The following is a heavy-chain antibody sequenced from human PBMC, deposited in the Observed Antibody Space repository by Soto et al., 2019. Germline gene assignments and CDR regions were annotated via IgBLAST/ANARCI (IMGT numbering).Heavy chain of an antibody. CDR1: GYSFTSYW. CDR2: IYPGDSDT. D-gene: IGHD2-21*01. Sequence: PGESLKISCKGSGYSFTSYWIGWARQMPGKGLEWMGIIYPGDSDTRYSPSFQGQVTISADKSISTAYLQWSSLKASDTAMYYCARDSVALYYYYYGMDVWGQGTTVTVSS. CDR3: ARDSVALYYYYYGMDV. J-gene: IGHJ6*02. V-gene: IGHV5-51*01.